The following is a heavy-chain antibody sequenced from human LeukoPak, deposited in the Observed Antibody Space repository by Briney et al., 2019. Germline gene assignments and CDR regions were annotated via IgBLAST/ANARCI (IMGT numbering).Heavy chain of an antibody. CDR1: GFTFSDYS. J-gene: IGHJ4*02. Sequence: GGSLRLSCAASGFTFSDYSMNWVRQAPGKGLEWLSYISSSSSTIYYADSVKGRFTISRDNAKNSLYLQMNSLRAEDTALYYCAKARSMDTAMVNYFDYWGQGTLVTVSS. CDR2: ISSSSSTI. CDR3: AKARSMDTAMVNYFDY. V-gene: IGHV3-48*04. D-gene: IGHD5-18*01.